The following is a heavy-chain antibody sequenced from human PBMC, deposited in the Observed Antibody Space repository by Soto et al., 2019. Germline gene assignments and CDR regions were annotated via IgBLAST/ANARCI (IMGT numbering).Heavy chain of an antibody. CDR3: ARSSGWYNWFDP. CDR2: IIPILGIA. J-gene: IGHJ5*02. CDR1: GGTFSSYT. D-gene: IGHD6-19*01. Sequence: KVSCKASGGTFSSYTISWVRQAPGQGLEWMGRIIPILGIANYAQKFQGRVTITADKSTSTAYMELSSLRSEDTAVYYCARSSGWYNWFDPWGQGTLVTVSS. V-gene: IGHV1-69*02.